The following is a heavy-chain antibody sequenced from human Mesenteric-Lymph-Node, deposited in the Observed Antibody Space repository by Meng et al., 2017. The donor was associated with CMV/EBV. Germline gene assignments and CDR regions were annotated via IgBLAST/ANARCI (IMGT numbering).Heavy chain of an antibody. Sequence: ASVKVSCKASGYTFTGYYMHWVRQAPGQGLEWMGWINPNSGGTNYAQKFQGRVTMTRDTSISTAYMELSRLRSDDTAVYYCASASYSGHDYYYYGMDVWGQGTTVTVSS. CDR3: ASASYSGHDYYYYGMDV. CDR2: INPNSGGT. V-gene: IGHV1-2*02. J-gene: IGHJ6*02. D-gene: IGHD5-12*01. CDR1: GYTFTGYY.